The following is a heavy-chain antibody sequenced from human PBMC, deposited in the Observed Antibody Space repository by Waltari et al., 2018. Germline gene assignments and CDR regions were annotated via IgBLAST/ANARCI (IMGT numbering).Heavy chain of an antibody. Sequence: QVQLVQSGAEVKKPGASVKVSCKASGYTFTSYAMHWVRQAPGQRLEWMGWINAGNGNTKYSQKFQGRVTITRDTAASTAYMELSSLRSEDTAVYYCASHYDLWSGYPAYYGMDVWGQGTTVTVSS. CDR3: ASHYDLWSGYPAYYGMDV. CDR1: GYTFTSYA. D-gene: IGHD3-3*01. CDR2: INAGNGNT. V-gene: IGHV1-3*01. J-gene: IGHJ6*02.